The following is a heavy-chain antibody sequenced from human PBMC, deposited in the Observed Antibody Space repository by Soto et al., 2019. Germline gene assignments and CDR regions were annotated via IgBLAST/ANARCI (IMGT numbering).Heavy chain of an antibody. Sequence: QVQLVESGGGVVQPGRSLRLSCAASGFTFSSYAMHWVRQAPGKGLEWVAVISYDGSNKYYADSVKGRFTISRDNYKNTLYLQMNSVRSEDTAVYYCARDFYPLNSGNGFGRDVGGQGTTVPVPS. CDR1: GFTFSSYA. J-gene: IGHJ6*02. CDR2: ISYDGSNK. V-gene: IGHV3-30-3*01. CDR3: ARDFYPLNSGNGFGRDV. D-gene: IGHD5-12*01.